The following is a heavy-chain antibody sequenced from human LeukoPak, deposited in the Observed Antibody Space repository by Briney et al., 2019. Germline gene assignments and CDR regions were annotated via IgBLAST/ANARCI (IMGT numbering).Heavy chain of an antibody. CDR3: ARDRSRHGYGSGSPRDYGMDV. CDR1: GGSISSSDYY. D-gene: IGHD3-10*01. V-gene: IGHV4-39*02. Sequence: SETLSLTCTVSGGSISSSDYYWGWIRQPPGKGLEWIGSIYYSGSTYYNPSLKSRVTISVDTSKNQFSLKVSSVTAADTAVYYCARDRSRHGYGSGSPRDYGMDVWGQGTTVTVSS. J-gene: IGHJ6*02. CDR2: IYYSGST.